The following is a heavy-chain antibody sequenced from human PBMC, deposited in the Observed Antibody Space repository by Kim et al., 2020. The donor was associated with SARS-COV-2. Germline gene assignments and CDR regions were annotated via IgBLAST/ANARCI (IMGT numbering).Heavy chain of an antibody. CDR2: IIPIFGTA. J-gene: IGHJ5*02. Sequence: SVKVSCKASGGTFSSYAISWVRQAPGQGLEWMGGIIPIFGTANYAQKFQGRVTITADESTSTAYMELSSLRSEDTAVYYCARDRAELLYCSSTSCYSSWFDPWGQGTLVTVSS. V-gene: IGHV1-69*13. CDR1: GGTFSSYA. CDR3: ARDRAELLYCSSTSCYSSWFDP. D-gene: IGHD2-2*01.